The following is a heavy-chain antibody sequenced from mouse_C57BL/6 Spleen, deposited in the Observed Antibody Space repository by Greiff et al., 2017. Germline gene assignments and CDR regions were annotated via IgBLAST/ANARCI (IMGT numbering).Heavy chain of an antibody. CDR1: GYTFTSYG. CDR2: IYIGNGYT. D-gene: IGHD2-4*01. Sequence: EVQLQQSGAELVRPGSSVKLSCKTSGYTFTSYGINWVKQRPGQGLEWIGYIYIGNGYTEYNEKFKGKATLTSDTSSSTAYMQLSRLTAEDSAIYCCTRGTDDYDEGLAYWGQGTLVTVSA. V-gene: IGHV1-58*01. CDR3: TRGTDDYDEGLAY. J-gene: IGHJ3*01.